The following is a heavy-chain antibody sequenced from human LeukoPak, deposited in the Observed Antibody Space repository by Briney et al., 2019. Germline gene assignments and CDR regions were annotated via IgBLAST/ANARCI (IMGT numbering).Heavy chain of an antibody. Sequence: PGGSLRLSCAASGFTFDDYAMHWVRQAPGKGLEWVSGISWNSGSIGYADSVKGRFTISRDNAKNSLYLQMNTLRAEDTAVYYCARWTDYYGMDVWGHGTTVTVSS. CDR1: GFTFDDYA. J-gene: IGHJ6*02. V-gene: IGHV3-9*01. D-gene: IGHD3/OR15-3a*01. CDR2: ISWNSGSI. CDR3: ARWTDYYGMDV.